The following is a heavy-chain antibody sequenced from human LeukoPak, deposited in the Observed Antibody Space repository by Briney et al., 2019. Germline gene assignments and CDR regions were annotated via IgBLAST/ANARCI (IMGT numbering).Heavy chain of an antibody. Sequence: GGSLRLSCAASGFTFDDYAMHWVRQAPGKGLEWVSGISWNSGSIGYADSVKGRFTISRDNSKSSLYLQMNNLRAEDTAVHYCARCKGGWSDHFYGLDVWAKGPRSPSP. D-gene: IGHD6-19*01. V-gene: IGHV3-9*01. CDR1: GFTFDDYA. CDR2: ISWNSGSI. J-gene: IGHJ6*02. CDR3: ARCKGGWSDHFYGLDV.